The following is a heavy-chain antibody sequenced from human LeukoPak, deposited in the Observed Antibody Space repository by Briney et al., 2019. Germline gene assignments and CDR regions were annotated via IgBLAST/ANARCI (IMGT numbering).Heavy chain of an antibody. V-gene: IGHV4-59*01. CDR1: GGSISSYY. D-gene: IGHD1-26*01. CDR2: IYYSGST. Sequence: SETVSLTCTVSGGSISSYYWSWIRQPPGKGLEWIGYIYYSGSTNYNPSLKSRVTISVDTSKNQFSLKLSSVTAADTAVYYCARSGGSYYGNWFDPWGQGTLVTVSS. J-gene: IGHJ5*02. CDR3: ARSGGSYYGNWFDP.